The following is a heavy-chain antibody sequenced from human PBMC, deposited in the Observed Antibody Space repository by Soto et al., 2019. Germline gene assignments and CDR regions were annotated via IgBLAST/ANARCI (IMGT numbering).Heavy chain of an antibody. D-gene: IGHD6-13*01. CDR3: AKAGANSSTWHSTGFDP. J-gene: IGHJ5*02. CDR2: ISDTGGST. V-gene: IGHV3-23*01. CDR1: GFSFNNYI. Sequence: EVQLLESGGALVPPGGSLRLSCAASGFSFNNYIMNWVRQAPGKGLEWVSGISDTGGSTDYADSVKGRFTISRDNSKNTLFLQMNRLRADDTAMYYCAKAGANSSTWHSTGFDPWGQGTLVTVSS.